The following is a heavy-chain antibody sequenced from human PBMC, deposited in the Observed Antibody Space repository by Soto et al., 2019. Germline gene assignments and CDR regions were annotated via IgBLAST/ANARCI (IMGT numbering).Heavy chain of an antibody. Sequence: QLQLQESGPRLVKASETLSLTCTVSGGSISDTNYYWGWIRQPPGKGLEWIGSIHYSGSTHYNPSLESRVTISVYTYKNQFSLQLASVTAADTSVYYCARQVTQRSTGQQDYFDYWGQGAPVTVSS. J-gene: IGHJ4*02. CDR1: GGSISDTNYY. CDR3: ARQVTQRSTGQQDYFDY. V-gene: IGHV4-39*01. D-gene: IGHD6-13*01. CDR2: IHYSGST.